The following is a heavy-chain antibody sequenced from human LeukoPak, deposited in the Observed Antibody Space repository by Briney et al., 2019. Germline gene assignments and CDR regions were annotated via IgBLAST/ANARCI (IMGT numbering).Heavy chain of an antibody. CDR2: ISDSSTYI. J-gene: IGHJ4*02. CDR3: ARDPQYYFDSSGFDY. Sequence: GGSLRLSCAASGFSFSRFSMHWVRQAPGQGLEWVSSISDSSTYIYCADSFKGRFTTSRDDANNTLYLHMDSLRVEDTAVYFCARDPQYYFDSSGFDYWGQGVLVTVSS. D-gene: IGHD3-22*01. V-gene: IGHV3-21*04. CDR1: GFSFSRFS.